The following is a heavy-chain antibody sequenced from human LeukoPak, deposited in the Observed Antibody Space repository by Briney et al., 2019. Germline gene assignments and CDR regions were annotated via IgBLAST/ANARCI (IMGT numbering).Heavy chain of an antibody. CDR1: GFTFSNYA. V-gene: IGHV3-30*04. CDR3: ARGRGWYCSSTSCQRFAEYFQH. CDR2: ISYDGSNK. Sequence: LPGRSLRLSCAASGFTFSNYAMHWVRQAPGKGLEWVAVISYDGSNKYYADSVKDRFTISRDNSKNTLYLQMNSLRAEDTAVYYCARGRGWYCSSTSCQRFAEYFQHWGQGTLVTVSS. J-gene: IGHJ1*01. D-gene: IGHD2-2*01.